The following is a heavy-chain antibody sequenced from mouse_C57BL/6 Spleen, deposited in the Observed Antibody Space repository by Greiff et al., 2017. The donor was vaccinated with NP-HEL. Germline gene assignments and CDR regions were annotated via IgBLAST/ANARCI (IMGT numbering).Heavy chain of an antibody. D-gene: IGHD2-5*01. J-gene: IGHJ4*01. CDR1: GYTFTSYW. CDR3: AGWGAYDSMYGGYYYALDY. CDR2: INPSNGGT. Sequence: QVQLKQSGTELVKPGASVKLSCKASGYTFTSYWMHWVKQRPGQGLEWIGNINPSNGGTNYNEKFKSKATLTVDKSSATASMQLSSLTSEDSAVYYCAGWGAYDSMYGGYYYALDYWGQGTSVTVSS. V-gene: IGHV1-53*01.